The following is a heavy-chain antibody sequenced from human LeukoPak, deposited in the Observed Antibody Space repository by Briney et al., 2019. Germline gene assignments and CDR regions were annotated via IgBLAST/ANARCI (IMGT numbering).Heavy chain of an antibody. Sequence: ASVKVSCKVSGYTLTELSMHWVRQAPGKGLEWMGGFDPEDGETIYAQKFQGRVTMTEDTSTDTAYMELSSLRSEDTAAYYCATTIPGIAVADPYYYYYGMDVWGQGTTVTVSS. D-gene: IGHD6-19*01. V-gene: IGHV1-24*01. CDR3: ATTIPGIAVADPYYYYYGMDV. CDR1: GYTLTELS. J-gene: IGHJ6*02. CDR2: FDPEDGET.